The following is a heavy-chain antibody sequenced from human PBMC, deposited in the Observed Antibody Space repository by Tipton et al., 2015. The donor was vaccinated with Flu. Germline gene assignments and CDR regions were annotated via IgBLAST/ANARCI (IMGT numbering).Heavy chain of an antibody. J-gene: IGHJ5*01. CDR3: ARRDYSNYVSEPKNWFDS. V-gene: IGHV4-38-2*02. Sequence: LRLSCTVSGDSISNTYYWGWIRQPLGKGLEWIGNIHRGGSALYNPSLSSRVTISADTSKNQFSLKLTSVTATDTAVYYCARRDYSNYVSEPKNWFDSWGQGSLVTVSS. CDR2: IHRGGSA. D-gene: IGHD4-11*01. CDR1: GDSISNTYY.